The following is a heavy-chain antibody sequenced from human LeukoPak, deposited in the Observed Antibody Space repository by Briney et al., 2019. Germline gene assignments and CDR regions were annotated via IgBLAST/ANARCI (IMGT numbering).Heavy chain of an antibody. D-gene: IGHD1-26*01. Sequence: PFETLSLTCTVSGGSVSSGSYYWSWIRQPPGKGLEWIGYIYYSGSTNYNPSLKSRVTISVDTSKNQFSLRLNSVTAADTAVYYCARSRAFNSGAFDPWGQGSLVTVSS. CDR2: IYYSGST. CDR1: GGSVSSGSYY. CDR3: ARSRAFNSGAFDP. J-gene: IGHJ5*02. V-gene: IGHV4-61*01.